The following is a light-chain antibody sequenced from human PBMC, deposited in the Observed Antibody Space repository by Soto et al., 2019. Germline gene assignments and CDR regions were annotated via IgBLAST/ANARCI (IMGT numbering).Light chain of an antibody. J-gene: IGKJ2*01. Sequence: DIVMTQSPDSLAVSLGEKATINCKSSQSVLHSSNNKNYLAWYQQKPGQPPKLLIYWASTRESGVPDRFSGSGYGTDFTLTISSLQAEDVAVYYCQQYYSTLYTFGQGTKLEIK. CDR3: QQYYSTLYT. V-gene: IGKV4-1*01. CDR2: WAS. CDR1: QSVLHSSNNKNY.